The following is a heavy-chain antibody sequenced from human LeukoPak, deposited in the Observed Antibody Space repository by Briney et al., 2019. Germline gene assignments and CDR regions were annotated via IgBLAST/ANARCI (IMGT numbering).Heavy chain of an antibody. D-gene: IGHD5-18*01. CDR2: INPNSGGT. J-gene: IGHJ4*02. CDR3: ARTARWIQLWFYY. CDR1: GYTFTGYY. Sequence: ASVKVSCKASGYTFTGYYMHWVRQAPGQGLEWMGWINPNSGGTNYAQKFQGRVTMTRDTSISTAYMELSRLRSDDTAVYYCARTARWIQLWFYYWGQGTLVTVSS. V-gene: IGHV1-2*02.